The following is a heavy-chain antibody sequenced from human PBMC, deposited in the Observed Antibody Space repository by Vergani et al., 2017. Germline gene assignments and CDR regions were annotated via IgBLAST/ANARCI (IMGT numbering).Heavy chain of an antibody. D-gene: IGHD5-18*01. J-gene: IGHJ4*02. CDR3: XRGRGYSFGYSDY. CDR1: GFSFGDYA. CDR2: IRNKAYGGTT. Sequence: EVQLVESGGGLVPPGRSLRLSCAASGFSFGDYAMTWVRQAPGKGLEWVAFIRNKAYGGTTEYAASVKGRFTISRDDSKRLAYLQLSGLKTEDTAVYFCXRGRGYSFGYSDYWVQGRLVTVSS. V-gene: IGHV3-49*04.